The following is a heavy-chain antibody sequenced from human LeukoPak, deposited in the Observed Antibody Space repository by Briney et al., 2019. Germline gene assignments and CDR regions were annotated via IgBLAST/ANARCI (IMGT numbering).Heavy chain of an antibody. J-gene: IGHJ4*02. CDR2: IRHDGSDK. CDR1: GFNFRSYG. D-gene: IGHD6-19*01. Sequence: GGSLRLSCAASGFNFRSYGMHWVRQVPGKGLEWVAFIRHDGSDKYYADSVKGRFTITRDNSDETLYLQMSSLRVDDTAVYYCAKLGRVSVALYHFDCWGQGALVTVSS. V-gene: IGHV3-30*02. CDR3: AKLGRVSVALYHFDC.